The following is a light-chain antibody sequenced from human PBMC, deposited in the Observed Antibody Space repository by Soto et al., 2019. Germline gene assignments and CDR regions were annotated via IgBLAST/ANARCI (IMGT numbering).Light chain of an antibody. CDR3: QQRSDWPPIT. CDR2: GAS. Sequence: EIVLTQSPDTLSLSPGERATLSCRASPSVTNFLAWYQQKPGQAPRLLIYGASYRATGIPDRFSGSGSGTDFTLTISSLEPEDFAVYYCQQRSDWPPITFGQGTRLEIK. CDR1: PSVTNF. J-gene: IGKJ5*01. V-gene: IGKV3-11*01.